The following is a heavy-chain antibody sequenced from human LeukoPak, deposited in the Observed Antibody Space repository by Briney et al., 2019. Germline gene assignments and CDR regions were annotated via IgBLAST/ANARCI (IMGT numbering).Heavy chain of an antibody. V-gene: IGHV1-69*05. J-gene: IGHJ4*02. CDR2: IIPIFGTA. CDR1: GGTFSSYA. Sequence: ASVKVSCKASGGTFSSYAISWVRQAPGQGLEWMGGIIPIFGTANYAQKFQGRVTITTDESTSTAYTELSSLRSEDTAVYYCARHGYYDILTGPNGLDYWGQGTLVTVSS. CDR3: ARHGYYDILTGPNGLDY. D-gene: IGHD3-9*01.